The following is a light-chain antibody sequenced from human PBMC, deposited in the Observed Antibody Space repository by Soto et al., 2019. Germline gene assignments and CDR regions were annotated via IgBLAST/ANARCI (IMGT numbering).Light chain of an antibody. V-gene: IGKV3-11*01. CDR2: DAS. J-gene: IGKJ4*01. CDR3: QQRSNWPLT. CDR1: QSVSGY. Sequence: EIVLTQSPATLSLSPGERATLSCRASQSVSGYLAWYQKKAGQAPRLLIYDASNRATGIPARFSGSGSGTDFTLTISSLEPEDFEVYYCQQRSNWPLTFGGGTKVEIK.